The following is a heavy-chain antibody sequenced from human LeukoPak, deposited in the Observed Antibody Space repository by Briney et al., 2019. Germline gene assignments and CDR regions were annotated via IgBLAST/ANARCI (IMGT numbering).Heavy chain of an antibody. CDR3: ARDYGSGSYYNVHWFDP. V-gene: IGHV1-18*01. Sequence: ASVKVSCKASGYTFTSYGISWVRQAPGQGLEWMGWISAYNGNTNYAQKLQGRVTTTTDTSTSTAYMELRSLRSDDTAVYYCARDYGSGSYYNVHWFDPWGQGTLVTVSS. D-gene: IGHD3-10*01. J-gene: IGHJ5*02. CDR1: GYTFTSYG. CDR2: ISAYNGNT.